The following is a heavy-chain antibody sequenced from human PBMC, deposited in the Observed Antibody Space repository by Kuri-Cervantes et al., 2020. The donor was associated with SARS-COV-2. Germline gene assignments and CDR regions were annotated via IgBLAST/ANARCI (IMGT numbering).Heavy chain of an antibody. CDR1: GFTVSSNY. V-gene: IGHV3-53*01. J-gene: IGHJ3*02. CDR2: IYSGGST. Sequence: ETLSLTCAASGFTVSSNYMSWVRQAPGKGLEWVSVIYSGGSTYYADSVKGRFTISRDNSKNTLYLQMNSLRAEDTAVYYCARALRPRGDAFDIWGQGTMVTVSS. D-gene: IGHD3-10*01. CDR3: ARALRPRGDAFDI.